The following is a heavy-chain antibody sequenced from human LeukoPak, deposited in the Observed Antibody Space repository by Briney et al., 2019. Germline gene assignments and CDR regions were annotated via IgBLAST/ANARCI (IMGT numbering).Heavy chain of an antibody. CDR2: VDHEDGET. CDR3: ATDLVVVAQTPIDY. D-gene: IGHD2-15*01. Sequence: ASVKISCKVSGYTFTDYYMHWVQQAPGKGLEWMGLVDHEDGETIYAEKFQGRVTITADTSTDTAYMELSSLRSEDTAVYYCATDLVVVAQTPIDYWGQGTLVTVSS. J-gene: IGHJ4*02. V-gene: IGHV1-69-2*01. CDR1: GYTFTDYY.